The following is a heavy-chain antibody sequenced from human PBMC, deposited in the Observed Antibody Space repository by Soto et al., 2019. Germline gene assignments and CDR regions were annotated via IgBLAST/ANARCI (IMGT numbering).Heavy chain of an antibody. D-gene: IGHD3-16*02. CDR3: AKALGELSPESFDY. CDR2: ISYDGSDK. J-gene: IGHJ4*02. Sequence: QVQLVESGGGVVQPGRSLRLSCAASGFTFSYYAMHWVRQAPGKGLEWVAVISYDGSDKYYADSVKGRFTISRDNSKNTLNLQMNSLMADDTAVYYCAKALGELSPESFDYWGQGTLITVSS. V-gene: IGHV3-30*18. CDR1: GFTFSYYA.